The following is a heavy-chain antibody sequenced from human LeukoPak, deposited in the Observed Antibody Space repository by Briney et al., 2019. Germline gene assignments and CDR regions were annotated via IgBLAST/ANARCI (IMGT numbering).Heavy chain of an antibody. D-gene: IGHD6-19*01. CDR2: ISYDGSNK. Sequence: GRSLRLSCAASGFTFSSYGMHWVRQAPGKGLEWVAVISYDGSNKYYADSVKGRFTISRDNSKNTLYLQMNSLRAEDTAVYYCAKDSSDSSGWFHFDYWGQGTLVTVSS. CDR1: GFTFSSYG. J-gene: IGHJ4*02. V-gene: IGHV3-30*18. CDR3: AKDSSDSSGWFHFDY.